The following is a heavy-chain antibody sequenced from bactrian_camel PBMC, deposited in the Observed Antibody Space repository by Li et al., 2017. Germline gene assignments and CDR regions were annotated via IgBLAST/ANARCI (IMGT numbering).Heavy chain of an antibody. CDR3: ATGPYYSDYVSLPGDY. CDR2: ISGSGTGT. Sequence: HVQLVESGGGLVQPGGSLRLSCAASGFTFSSYWMYWVRQAPGKGHEWVSTISGSGTGTYYADSVKGRFTISRDNAKNTVSLQMNSLNAEDTAVYYCATGPYYSDYVSLPGDYWGQGTQVTVS. J-gene: IGHJ4*01. D-gene: IGHD4*01. CDR1: GFTFSSYW. V-gene: IGHV3S1*01.